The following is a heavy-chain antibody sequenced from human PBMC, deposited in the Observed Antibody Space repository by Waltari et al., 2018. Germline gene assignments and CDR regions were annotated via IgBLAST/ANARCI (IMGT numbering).Heavy chain of an antibody. V-gene: IGHV3-23*01. D-gene: IGHD6-13*01. Sequence: EVQLLESGGGLVQPGGSLRLSCAASGFTFSSYAMSWVRQAPGKGLEWVPAISGSGGSTYYADSVKGRFTISRDNSKNTLYLQMNSLRAEDTAVYYCARDPLAAAGTYSYYYYMDVWGKGTTVTVSS. J-gene: IGHJ6*03. CDR2: ISGSGGST. CDR1: GFTFSSYA. CDR3: ARDPLAAAGTYSYYYYMDV.